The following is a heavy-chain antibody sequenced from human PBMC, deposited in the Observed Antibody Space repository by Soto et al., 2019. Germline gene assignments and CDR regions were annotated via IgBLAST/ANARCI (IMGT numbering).Heavy chain of an antibody. V-gene: IGHV1-18*01. Sequence: QVQLVQSGAVVKKPGASVKVSCKASGYSFTSYGIGWVRQAPGRGLEWMGWINTNNGNTNSAQRLQGRVTMTADTSTRTAYMELRSLRFADTAVYYCARDLLGSFDVWGQGTMVTISS. D-gene: IGHD2-15*01. CDR1: GYSFTSYG. J-gene: IGHJ3*01. CDR2: INTNNGNT. CDR3: ARDLLGSFDV.